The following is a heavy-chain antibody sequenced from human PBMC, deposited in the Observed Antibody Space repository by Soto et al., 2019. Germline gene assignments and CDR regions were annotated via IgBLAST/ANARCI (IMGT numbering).Heavy chain of an antibody. CDR3: AKVGPVWWLRSYYFDY. V-gene: IGHV3-23*01. J-gene: IGHJ4*02. Sequence: GGSLRLSCAASGFTFSSYAMSWVRQAPGKGLEWVSAISGSGGSTYYADSVKGRFTISRDNSKNTLYLQMNSLRAEDTAVYYCAKVGPVWWLRSYYFDYWGQGTLVTVSS. D-gene: IGHD5-12*01. CDR1: GFTFSSYA. CDR2: ISGSGGST.